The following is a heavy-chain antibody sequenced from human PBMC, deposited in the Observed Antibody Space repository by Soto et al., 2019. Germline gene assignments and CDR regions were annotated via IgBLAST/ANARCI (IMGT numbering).Heavy chain of an antibody. CDR1: GYTFISHY. J-gene: IGHJ6*02. CDR3: ARDLDDCTNGVCRDPPHYGLDV. Sequence: ASGKVSCKASGYTFISHYMHWVRQAPGQGLEWMGIINPSGGSTSYAQKFQGRVTMTRDTSTSTVYMELSSLRSEDTAVYYCARDLDDCTNGVCRDPPHYGLDVWGQGTTVTVSS. V-gene: IGHV1-46*01. D-gene: IGHD2-8*01. CDR2: INPSGGST.